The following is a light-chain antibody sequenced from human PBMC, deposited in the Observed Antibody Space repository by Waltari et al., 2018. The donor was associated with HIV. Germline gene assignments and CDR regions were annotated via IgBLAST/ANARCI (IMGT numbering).Light chain of an antibody. J-gene: IGLJ1*01. V-gene: IGLV2-8*01. CDR1: NSDVGGYNY. CDR2: EVI. Sequence: QSALTQPPSASGSPGQSVTIPCTGTNSDVGGYNYVSWYQQRPGKAPKLMIFEVIKRPAGVPDRFSGSKSGNTASLTVSGLQAYDEADYYCGSFVGSNSHYVFGTGTKVTVL. CDR3: GSFVGSNSHYV.